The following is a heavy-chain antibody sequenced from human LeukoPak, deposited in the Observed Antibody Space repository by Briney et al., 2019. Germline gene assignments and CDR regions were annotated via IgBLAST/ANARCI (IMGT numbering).Heavy chain of an antibody. CDR3: ARDRRSGYDSNFDY. D-gene: IGHD5-12*01. CDR1: GGSISSGGYS. Sequence: SETLSLTCAVSGGSISSGGYSWSWIRQPPGKGLEWIGSIYYSGSTYYNPSLKSRVTISVDTSKNQSSLKLSSVTAADTAVYYCARDRRSGYDSNFDYWGQGTLVTVSS. V-gene: IGHV4-39*07. J-gene: IGHJ4*02. CDR2: IYYSGST.